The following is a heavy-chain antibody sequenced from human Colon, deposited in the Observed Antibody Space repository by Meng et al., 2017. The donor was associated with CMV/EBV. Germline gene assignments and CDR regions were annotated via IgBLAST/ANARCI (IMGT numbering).Heavy chain of an antibody. V-gene: IGHV3-23*03. D-gene: IGHD1-14*01. Sequence: GGSLRLSCSASGLTFSSYSMNWVRQAPGKGLEWVSIIYGSGSPTYYAASVQGRFTVSRDDSRNIVYLQMNRLRDDDTAIYYCVKDRTPDGLFEFDFWGRGTPVTVSS. CDR3: VKDRTPDGLFEFDF. CDR2: IYGSGSPT. CDR1: GLTFSSYS. J-gene: IGHJ4*02.